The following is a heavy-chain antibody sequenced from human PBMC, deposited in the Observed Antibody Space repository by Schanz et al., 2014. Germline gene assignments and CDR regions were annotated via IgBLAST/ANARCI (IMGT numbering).Heavy chain of an antibody. CDR2: IYYSGNT. CDR3: ARHHDFWSGPDGRYLDL. J-gene: IGHJ4*02. V-gene: IGHV4-39*01. D-gene: IGHD3-3*01. CDR1: GASISSTTYY. Sequence: QLQLQESGPGLVKPSETLSLTCSVSGASISSTTYYWGWVRQPPGKGLEWIGNIYYSGNTYYNPPLESRVPGPIDPPRTHFSRPRPSVTAADTAVYYCARHHDFWSGPDGRYLDLWGQGTLVTVSS.